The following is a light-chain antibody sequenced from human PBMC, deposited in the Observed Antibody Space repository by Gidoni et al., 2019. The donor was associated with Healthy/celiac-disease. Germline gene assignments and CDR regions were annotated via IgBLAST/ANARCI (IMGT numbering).Light chain of an antibody. CDR2: KAS. J-gene: IGKJ2*01. Sequence: DIQMTQSPSTLSASVGDRVTITCRGSQSISSWLTWYQQQPGKAPKLLIYKASSLESGVPSRFSGSGSGTEFTLTISSLQPDDFATYYCQQYNSYLYTFGQGTKLEIK. CDR1: QSISSW. CDR3: QQYNSYLYT. V-gene: IGKV1-5*03.